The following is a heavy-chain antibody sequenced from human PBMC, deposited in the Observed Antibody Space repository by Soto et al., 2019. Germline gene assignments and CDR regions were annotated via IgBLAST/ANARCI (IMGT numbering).Heavy chain of an antibody. Sequence: GGSLRLSCAASGFTFSSYAMSWVRQAPGKGLEWVSAIGGSGGSTYYADSVKGRFTISRDNSKNTLFLQMNSLRAEDTAVYYCAKDPYYYDTSEMDVWGQGTTVTVSS. CDR3: AKDPYYYDTSEMDV. CDR2: IGGSGGST. J-gene: IGHJ6*02. CDR1: GFTFSSYA. V-gene: IGHV3-23*01. D-gene: IGHD3-22*01.